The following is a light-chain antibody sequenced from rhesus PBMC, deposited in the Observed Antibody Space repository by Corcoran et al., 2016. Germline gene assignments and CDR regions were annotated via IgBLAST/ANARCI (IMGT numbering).Light chain of an antibody. CDR2: YAS. Sequence: DIVMTQSPAFVSVTPVEKVTITCQASEGISNYLHWYQQKPDQSPKLFIPYASQSISGVPSRFTGYGSRTDFTFTISNLEVEDAATYYCQQGNKHPLTFGGGTKVEIK. CDR1: EGISNY. J-gene: IGKJ4*01. V-gene: IGKV6-47*02. CDR3: QQGNKHPLT.